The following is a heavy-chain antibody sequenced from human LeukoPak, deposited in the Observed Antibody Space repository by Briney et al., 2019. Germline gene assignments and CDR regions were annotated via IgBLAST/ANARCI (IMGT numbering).Heavy chain of an antibody. V-gene: IGHV4-34*01. CDR2: INHSGCT. J-gene: IGHJ4*02. CDR1: GGSFSGYY. Sequence: SGTLSLTCAVYGGSFSGYYWSWIRQPPGKGLEWIGEINHSGCTNYNPSLKSRVTISVDTSKNQFSLKLSSVTAADTAVYYCARGPIAAAGTDYWGQGTLVTVSS. D-gene: IGHD6-13*01. CDR3: ARGPIAAAGTDY.